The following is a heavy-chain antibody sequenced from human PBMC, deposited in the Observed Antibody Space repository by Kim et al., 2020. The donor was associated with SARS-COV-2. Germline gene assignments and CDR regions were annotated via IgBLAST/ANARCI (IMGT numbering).Heavy chain of an antibody. J-gene: IGHJ5*02. V-gene: IGHV3-66*01. Sequence: STYYADSVKVRFTISRDNSKNTLYLQMNSLRAEDTAVYYCAREIDNWFDPWGQGTLVTVSS. CDR3: AREIDNWFDP. CDR2: ST.